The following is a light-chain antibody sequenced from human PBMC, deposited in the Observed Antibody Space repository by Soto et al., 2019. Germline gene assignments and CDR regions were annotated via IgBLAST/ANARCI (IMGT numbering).Light chain of an antibody. CDR3: SSYTSSSTYV. Sequence: ALTQPASVSGSPGQSITISCTGTSSDVGGYNSVSWYQQHPCKAPKLMIYNVSNRPSGISDRFSGSRSGNTASLTISGLQAEDEADYYCSSYTSSSTYVFGTGTKVTVL. CDR2: NVS. J-gene: IGLJ1*01. V-gene: IGLV2-14*03. CDR1: SSDVGGYNS.